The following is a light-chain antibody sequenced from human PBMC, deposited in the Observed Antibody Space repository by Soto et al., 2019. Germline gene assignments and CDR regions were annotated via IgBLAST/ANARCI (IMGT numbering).Light chain of an antibody. CDR3: QQYGSSRWT. CDR2: GAS. Sequence: EIVLTQSPGTLSLSPEERATLSCRASQSVSSIYLAWYQQKPGQAPRLLIYGASSRATGIPDRFSGSGSGTDFTLTISRLEPEDFAVYYCQQYGSSRWTFGQGTKVAIK. V-gene: IGKV3-20*01. CDR1: QSVSSIY. J-gene: IGKJ1*01.